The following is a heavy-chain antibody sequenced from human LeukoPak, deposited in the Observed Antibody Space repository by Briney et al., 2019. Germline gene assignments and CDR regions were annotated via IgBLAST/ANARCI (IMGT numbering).Heavy chain of an antibody. J-gene: IGHJ5*02. CDR2: IIPIFGTA. CDR3: ARDRSYCSGGSCYPQYNWFDP. CDR1: GGTFSGYA. V-gene: IGHV1-69*01. D-gene: IGHD2-15*01. Sequence: SVKVSCKASGGTFSGYAISWVRQAPGQGLEWMGGIIPIFGTANYAQKFQGRVTITADESTSTAYMELSSLRSEDTAVYYCARDRSYCSGGSCYPQYNWFDPWGLGTLVTVSS.